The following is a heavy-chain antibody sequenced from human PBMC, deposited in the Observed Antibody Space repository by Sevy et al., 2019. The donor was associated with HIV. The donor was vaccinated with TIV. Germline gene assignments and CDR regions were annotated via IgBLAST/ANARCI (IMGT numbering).Heavy chain of an antibody. CDR1: GFTFSSFA. V-gene: IGHV3-23*01. CDR3: ARPTPRIAPSSAAFFDY. J-gene: IGHJ4*02. CDR2: INGRGGSA. D-gene: IGHD1-26*01. Sequence: GGSLRLSCAASGFTFSSFAMSWVRHIPGKGLEWVSTINGRGGSAYYADSVKGRFTLSRDNSNNTVFLQMQRLRDEDTAVYYCARPTPRIAPSSAAFFDYWGQGTLVTVSS.